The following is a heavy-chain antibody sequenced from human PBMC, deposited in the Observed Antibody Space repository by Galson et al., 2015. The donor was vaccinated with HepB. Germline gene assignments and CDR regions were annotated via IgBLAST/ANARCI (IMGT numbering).Heavy chain of an antibody. J-gene: IGHJ4*02. CDR1: GYTFTSYG. Sequence: SVKVSCKASGYTFTSYGISWVRQAPGQGLEWMGWISAYNGNTNYVQKLQGRVTMTTDTSTSTAYMELRSLRSDDTAVYYCASTLSSSWYFDYWGQGTLVTVSS. D-gene: IGHD6-13*01. CDR2: ISAYNGNT. CDR3: ASTLSSSWYFDY. V-gene: IGHV1-18*01.